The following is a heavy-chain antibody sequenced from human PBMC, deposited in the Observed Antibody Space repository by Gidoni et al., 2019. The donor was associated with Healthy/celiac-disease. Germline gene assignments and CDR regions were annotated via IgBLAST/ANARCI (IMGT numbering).Heavy chain of an antibody. CDR3: ARVHDYGVLGALPMDV. CDR1: GYTFTSYA. D-gene: IGHD4-17*01. Sequence: QVQLVQSGAEVKKPGASVKVSCKASGYTFTSYAMHWVRQAPGQRLEWMGWINAGNGNTKYSQKFQGRVTITRDTSASTAYMELSSLRSEDTAVYYCARVHDYGVLGALPMDVWGKGTTVTVSS. J-gene: IGHJ6*03. V-gene: IGHV1-3*01. CDR2: INAGNGNT.